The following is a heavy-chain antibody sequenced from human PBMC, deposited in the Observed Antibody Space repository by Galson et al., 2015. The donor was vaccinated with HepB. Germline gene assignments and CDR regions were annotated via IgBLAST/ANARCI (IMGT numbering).Heavy chain of an antibody. CDR2: ISAYNGNT. Sequence: SVKVSCKASGYTFTSYGISWVRQAPGQGLEWMGWISAYNGNTNYAQKLQGRVTMTTDTSTSTAYMELRSLRSDDTAVYYCARDRKSYNWNRFDPWGQGTLVTVSS. J-gene: IGHJ5*02. CDR3: ARDRKSYNWNRFDP. V-gene: IGHV1-18*01. D-gene: IGHD1-20*01. CDR1: GYTFTSYG.